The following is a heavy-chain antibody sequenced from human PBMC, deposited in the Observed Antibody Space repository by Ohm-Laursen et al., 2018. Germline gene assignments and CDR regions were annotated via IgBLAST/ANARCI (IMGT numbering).Heavy chain of an antibody. CDR2: ISGSGGST. CDR1: GFTFSSYA. V-gene: IGHV3-23*01. J-gene: IGHJ5*02. CDR3: AKGSRSSHYGSGRDNWFDP. D-gene: IGHD3-10*01. Sequence: SLRLSCAASGFTFSSYAMSWVRQAPEKGLEWVSAISGSGGSTYYADSVKGRFTVSRDNSKNTLYLQMNSLRAEDTAVYYCAKGSRSSHYGSGRDNWFDPWGQGTLVTVSA.